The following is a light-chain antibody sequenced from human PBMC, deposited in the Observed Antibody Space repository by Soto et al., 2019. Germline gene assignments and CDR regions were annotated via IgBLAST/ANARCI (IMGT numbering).Light chain of an antibody. Sequence: QSALTQPASVSGSPGQSITISCTGTSSDVGNYDLVSWYQQHPGKAPKLMIYEGSKRLSGVSNRFSGSKSGNTASLTISGLQAEDEADYYCCSYAGGSSYVFGTGTKLTVL. J-gene: IGLJ1*01. CDR1: SSDVGNYDL. CDR2: EGS. V-gene: IGLV2-23*01. CDR3: CSYAGGSSYV.